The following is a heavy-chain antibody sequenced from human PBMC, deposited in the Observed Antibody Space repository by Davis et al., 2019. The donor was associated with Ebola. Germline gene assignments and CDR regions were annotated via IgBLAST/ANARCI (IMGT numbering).Heavy chain of an antibody. Sequence: GESLKIPCAASGFIFSSYAMSWVRQAPGKGLEWVSSISVRSITYHADSVKSRFTISRDNSKNTLYLQMNSLRAEDTAVYYCAKVHPPTTVTTGWFDPWGQGTLVTVSS. CDR1: GFIFSSYA. CDR3: AKVHPPTTVTTGWFDP. D-gene: IGHD4-17*01. J-gene: IGHJ5*02. CDR2: ISVRSIT. V-gene: IGHV3-23*01.